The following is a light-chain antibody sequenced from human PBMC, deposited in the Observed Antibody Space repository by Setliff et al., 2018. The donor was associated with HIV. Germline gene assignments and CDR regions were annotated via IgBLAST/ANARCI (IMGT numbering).Light chain of an antibody. CDR3: SSYTTTGTYV. CDR1: SSDIGSYQR. V-gene: IGLV2-18*02. Sequence: QSALAQPPSVSGSPGQSVTISCTGTSSDIGSYQRVSWYQQSPGTAPKLMIYEVSYRPSGVPDRFSGSKPGNTASLTISGLQAEDEADYYCSSYTTTGTYVFGSGTKVTVL. CDR2: EVS. J-gene: IGLJ1*01.